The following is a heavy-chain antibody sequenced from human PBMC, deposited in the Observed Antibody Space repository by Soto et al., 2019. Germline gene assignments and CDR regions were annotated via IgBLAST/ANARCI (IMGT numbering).Heavy chain of an antibody. V-gene: IGHV1-2*04. Sequence: ASVKVSCKASGYTFTGYYMHWVRQAPGQGLEWMGWINPNSGGTNYAQKFQGWVTMTRDTSISTAYMELSRLRSDDTAVYYCARARNYDILTGYYISNWFDPWGQGTLVTVS. J-gene: IGHJ5*02. CDR1: GYTFTGYY. CDR2: INPNSGGT. CDR3: ARARNYDILTGYYISNWFDP. D-gene: IGHD3-9*01.